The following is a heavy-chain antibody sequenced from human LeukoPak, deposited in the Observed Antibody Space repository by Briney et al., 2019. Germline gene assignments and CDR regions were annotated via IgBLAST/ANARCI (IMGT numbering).Heavy chain of an antibody. V-gene: IGHV4-34*01. Sequence: SETLSLTCAVYGGSFSGYYWSWIRQPPGKGLEWIGEINHSGSTNYNPSLKSRVTISVDTSKNQFSLKLSSVTAAGTAVYYCARVLYTYDAFDIWGQGTMVTVSS. J-gene: IGHJ3*02. CDR2: INHSGST. D-gene: IGHD2/OR15-2a*01. CDR1: GGSFSGYY. CDR3: ARVLYTYDAFDI.